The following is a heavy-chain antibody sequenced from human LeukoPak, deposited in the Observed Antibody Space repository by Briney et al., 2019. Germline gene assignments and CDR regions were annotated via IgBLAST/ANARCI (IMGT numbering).Heavy chain of an antibody. CDR2: ISGSGGST. D-gene: IGHD1-20*01. J-gene: IGHJ6*02. CDR1: GFTFSSYA. Sequence: PGGSLRLSCAASGFTFSSYAMSWVRQAPGKGLEWVSAISGSGGSTYYADSVKGRFTISRDNSKNTLYLQMNSLRAEDTAVYYCARDPGFNWPYYYYGMDVWGQGTTVTVSS. V-gene: IGHV3-23*01. CDR3: ARDPGFNWPYYYYGMDV.